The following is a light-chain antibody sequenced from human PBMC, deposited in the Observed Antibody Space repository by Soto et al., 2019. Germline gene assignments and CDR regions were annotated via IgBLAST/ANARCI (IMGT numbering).Light chain of an antibody. CDR1: QSVSSTY. CDR3: QQYCSSPQT. J-gene: IGKJ2*01. V-gene: IGKV3-20*01. CDR2: AAS. Sequence: ENVLTQSPDTLSLFPGERATLSCRASQSVSSTYLAWYQQKPGQAPRLLIYAASSRPTGIPDRFSGSGSGTEFTLTISRLEPEVFAVYYCQQYCSSPQTFGKGTKLEIK.